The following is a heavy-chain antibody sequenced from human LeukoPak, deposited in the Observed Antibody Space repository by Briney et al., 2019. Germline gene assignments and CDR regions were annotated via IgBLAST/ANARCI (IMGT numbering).Heavy chain of an antibody. Sequence: GGSLRLSCAASGFSFRSYAMYWVRQAPGKGLEWVTVISYDGSNKYYADFVKGRFTISRDNSKSTPYLQMNSLRAEDTAVYYCARGGGHSYGYFDDWGQGTLVTVSS. J-gene: IGHJ4*02. CDR3: ARGGGHSYGYFDD. CDR1: GFSFRSYA. V-gene: IGHV3-30*04. CDR2: ISYDGSNK. D-gene: IGHD5-18*01.